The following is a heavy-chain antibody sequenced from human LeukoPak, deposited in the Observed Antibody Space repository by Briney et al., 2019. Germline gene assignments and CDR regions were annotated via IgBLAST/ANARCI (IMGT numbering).Heavy chain of an antibody. CDR3: AKVSEWKQLWLPFAY. V-gene: IGHV3-21*01. J-gene: IGHJ4*02. CDR1: GFTFSSYS. D-gene: IGHD5-18*01. CDR2: ISSSSSYI. Sequence: GGSLKLSCAASGFTFSSYSMNWVRQAPGKGLEWVSSISSSSSYIYYADSVKGRFTISRDNAKNSLYLQMNSLRAEDTAVYYCAKVSEWKQLWLPFAYWGQGTLVTVSS.